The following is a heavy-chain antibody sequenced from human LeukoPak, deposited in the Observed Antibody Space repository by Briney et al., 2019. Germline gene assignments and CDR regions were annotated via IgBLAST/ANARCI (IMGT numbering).Heavy chain of an antibody. CDR3: ARHDDSSSSPFDY. CDR2: IYYSGTT. CDR1: GGSFSGYY. Sequence: PSETLSLTCAVYGGSFSGYYWSWIRQPPGKGLEWIGYIYYSGTTYYNPSLKSRVTISVDTSKNQFSLKLSSVTAADTAVYYCARHDDSSSSPFDYWGQGTLVTVSS. J-gene: IGHJ4*02. D-gene: IGHD6-6*01. V-gene: IGHV4-59*08.